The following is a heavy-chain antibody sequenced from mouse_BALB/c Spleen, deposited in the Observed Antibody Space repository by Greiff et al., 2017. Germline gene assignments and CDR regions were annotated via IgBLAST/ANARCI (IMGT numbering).Heavy chain of an antibody. Sequence: EVQLQQSGPELVKPGASVKISCKASGYTFTDYNMHWVKQSHGKSLEWIGYIYPYNGGTGYNQKFKSKATLTVDNSSSTAYMELRSLTSEDSAVYYCARGYGSSLYYAMDYWGQGTSVTVSS. CDR3: ARGYGSSLYYAMDY. CDR2: IYPYNGGT. V-gene: IGHV1S29*02. J-gene: IGHJ4*01. D-gene: IGHD1-1*01. CDR1: GYTFTDYN.